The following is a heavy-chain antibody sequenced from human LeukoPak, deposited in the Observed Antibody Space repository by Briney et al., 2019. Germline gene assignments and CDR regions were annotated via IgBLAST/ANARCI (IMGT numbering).Heavy chain of an antibody. CDR2: IIPIFGTA. CDR1: GGTFSSYA. J-gene: IGHJ3*02. CDR3: ARSTSYGYHYYSAPDAFDI. V-gene: IGHV1-69*13. D-gene: IGHD5-18*01. Sequence: GASVKVSCTASGGTFSSYAISWVRQAPGQGLEWMGGIIPIFGTANYAQKFQGRVTITADESTSTAYMELSSLRSEDTAVYYCARSTSYGYHYYSAPDAFDIWGQGTMVTVSS.